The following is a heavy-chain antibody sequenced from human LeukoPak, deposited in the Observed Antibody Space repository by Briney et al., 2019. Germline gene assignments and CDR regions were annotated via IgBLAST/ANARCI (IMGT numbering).Heavy chain of an antibody. Sequence: PGGSLRLSCVASGFSLSSHWMHWVRQAPGKGLMWVSRINRDGSRTDYADSVKGRFTISRDDAKNTLYLQVNSLRAEDTAVYFCARGGSDTAMAHDYWGQGTLVTVSS. J-gene: IGHJ4*02. D-gene: IGHD5-18*01. CDR2: INRDGSRT. CDR1: GFSLSSHW. CDR3: ARGGSDTAMAHDY. V-gene: IGHV3-74*01.